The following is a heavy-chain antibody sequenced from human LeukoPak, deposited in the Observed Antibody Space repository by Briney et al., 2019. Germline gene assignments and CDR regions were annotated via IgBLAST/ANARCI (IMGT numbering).Heavy chain of an antibody. J-gene: IGHJ4*02. CDR3: ARDLGPKYYDFWSGYLVY. Sequence: ASVKVSCKASGYTFTGYYMHWVRQAPGQGLEWMGWINPNSGGTNYAQKFQGRVTVTRDTSISTAYMELSRLRSDDTAVYYCARDLGPKYYDFWSGYLVYWGQGTLVTVSS. CDR2: INPNSGGT. CDR1: GYTFTGYY. D-gene: IGHD3-3*01. V-gene: IGHV1-2*02.